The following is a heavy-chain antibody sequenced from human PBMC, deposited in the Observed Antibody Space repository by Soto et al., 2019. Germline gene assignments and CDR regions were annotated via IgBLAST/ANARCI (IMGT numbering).Heavy chain of an antibody. CDR1: GGSISSSSYY. Sequence: SETLSLTCTVSGGSISSSSYYWGWIRQPPGKGLGWIGSIYYSGSTYYNPSLKSRVTISVDTSKNQFSLKLTSVTAADTAVYYCARMYSGLDYWGQGTLVTVSS. J-gene: IGHJ4*02. V-gene: IGHV4-39*01. D-gene: IGHD6-13*01. CDR2: IYYSGST. CDR3: ARMYSGLDY.